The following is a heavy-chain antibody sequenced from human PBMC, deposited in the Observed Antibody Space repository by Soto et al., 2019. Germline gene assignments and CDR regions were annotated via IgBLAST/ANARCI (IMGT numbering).Heavy chain of an antibody. D-gene: IGHD3-22*01. V-gene: IGHV4-31*03. CDR1: GGSISSVGYY. Sequence: TLSLTCTVSGGSISSVGYYWSWIRQHPGKGLEWIGYIYYSGSTYYNPSLKSRVTISVDTSKNQFSLKLRSVTAADTAVYYCAISSGYADWFDPWGQGTLVTVSS. CDR2: IYYSGST. CDR3: AISSGYADWFDP. J-gene: IGHJ5*02.